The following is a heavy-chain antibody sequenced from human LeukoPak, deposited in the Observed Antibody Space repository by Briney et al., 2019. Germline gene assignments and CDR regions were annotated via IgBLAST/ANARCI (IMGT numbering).Heavy chain of an antibody. V-gene: IGHV4-61*02. Sequence: PSQTLSLTCTVSGGSISSDSYYWSWIRQPAGKGLEWIGRIYSSGSTNYNPSLKSRVTMSVDTSKNQFSLKLSSVTAADTAVYYCAGSTVTTYQDAFDIWGQGTMVTVSS. J-gene: IGHJ3*02. CDR2: IYSSGST. CDR3: AGSTVTTYQDAFDI. D-gene: IGHD4-17*01. CDR1: GGSISSDSYY.